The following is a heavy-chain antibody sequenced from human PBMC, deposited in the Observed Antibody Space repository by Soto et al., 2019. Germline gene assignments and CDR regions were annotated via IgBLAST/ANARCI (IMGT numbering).Heavy chain of an antibody. CDR1: GYTFTSYG. CDR2: ISAYNGNT. CDR3: AIPTKYYGSGSYLYYGMDV. V-gene: IGHV1-18*01. Sequence: GASVKVSCKASGYTFTSYGISWVRQPPGQGLEWMGWISAYNGNTNYAQKLQGRVTMTTDTSTSTAYMELRSLRSDDTAVYYCAIPTKYYGSGSYLYYGMDVWGQGTTVTVSS. J-gene: IGHJ6*02. D-gene: IGHD3-10*01.